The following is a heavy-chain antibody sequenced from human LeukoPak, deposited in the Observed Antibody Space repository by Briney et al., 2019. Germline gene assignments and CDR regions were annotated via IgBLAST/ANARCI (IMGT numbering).Heavy chain of an antibody. D-gene: IGHD2-2*01. CDR1: GGSISSGSYY. Sequence: PSETLSLTCTVSGGSISSGSYYWSWIRQPAGKGQEWIGRIYTSGSTNYNPSLKSRVTMSVDTSKNQFSLKLSSVTAADTAVYYCARDRANCSSTSCYDYYYYMDVWGKGTTVTVSS. J-gene: IGHJ6*03. V-gene: IGHV4-61*02. CDR2: IYTSGST. CDR3: ARDRANCSSTSCYDYYYYMDV.